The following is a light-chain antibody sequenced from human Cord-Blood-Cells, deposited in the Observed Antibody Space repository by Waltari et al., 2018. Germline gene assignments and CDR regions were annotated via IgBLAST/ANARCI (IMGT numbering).Light chain of an antibody. J-gene: IGKJ1*01. CDR2: GAS. CDR3: QQYNNWPPWT. V-gene: IGKV3-15*01. CDR1: QSVSSN. Sequence: VSPGERATLSCRASQSVSSNLAWYQQKPGQAPRLLIYGASTRATGIPARFSGSGSGTEFTLTISSLQSEDFAVYYCQQYNNWPPWTFGQGTKVEIK.